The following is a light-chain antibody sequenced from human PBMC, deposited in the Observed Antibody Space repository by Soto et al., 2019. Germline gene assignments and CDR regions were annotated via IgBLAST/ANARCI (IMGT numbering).Light chain of an antibody. CDR2: DVN. V-gene: IGLV2-11*01. J-gene: IGLJ2*01. Sequence: QSVLTQPRSMSGSPGQSVTISCTGTSSDVGAYNSVSWCQHHPGKAPKLLLYDVNRRPSGVPDRFSASKSDNTASLTISGLQVEDEADYYCCSYAGSNSVVFGGGTQLTVL. CDR1: SSDVGAYNS. CDR3: CSYAGSNSVV.